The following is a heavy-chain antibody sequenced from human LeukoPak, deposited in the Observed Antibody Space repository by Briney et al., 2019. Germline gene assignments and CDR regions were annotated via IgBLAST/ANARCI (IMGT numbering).Heavy chain of an antibody. Sequence: SETLSLTCTVSGASITSGVHYWSWIRQHPGKGPEWIGHIYYSGSTYSNPSLKGRVSMSLDTSKNQLSLELLSVTAADTAVYWRARVLNGVPPYYYYYNIDVWGKGTTVTVSS. CDR3: ARVLNGVPPYYYYYNIDV. CDR1: GASITSGVHY. V-gene: IGHV4-31*03. CDR2: IYYSGST. J-gene: IGHJ6*03. D-gene: IGHD2-8*02.